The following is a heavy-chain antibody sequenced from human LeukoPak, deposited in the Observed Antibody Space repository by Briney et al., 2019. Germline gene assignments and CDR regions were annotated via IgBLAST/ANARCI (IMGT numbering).Heavy chain of an antibody. V-gene: IGHV1-18*01. CDR1: GYTFTSYG. D-gene: IGHD5-12*01. Sequence: GASAKVPCKASGYTFTSYGISWVRQAPGQGLEWMGWISAYNGNTNYAQKLQGRVTMTTDTSTSTAYMELRSLRSDDTAVYYCARDFSGYDYYYYYMDVWGKGTTVTISS. CDR3: ARDFSGYDYYYYYMDV. J-gene: IGHJ6*03. CDR2: ISAYNGNT.